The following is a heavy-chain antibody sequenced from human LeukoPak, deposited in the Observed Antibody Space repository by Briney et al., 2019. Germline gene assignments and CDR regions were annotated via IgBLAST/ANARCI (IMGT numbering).Heavy chain of an antibody. V-gene: IGHV4-39*07. Sequence: PSETLSLTCTVSGGSISSYYWSWIRQPPGKGLEWIGSIYYSGSTYYNPSLKSRVTISVDTSKNQFSLKLSSVTAADTAVYYCATPGIAAAVPTYWGQGTLVTVSS. J-gene: IGHJ4*02. CDR2: IYYSGST. CDR1: GGSISSYY. CDR3: ATPGIAAAVPTY. D-gene: IGHD6-13*01.